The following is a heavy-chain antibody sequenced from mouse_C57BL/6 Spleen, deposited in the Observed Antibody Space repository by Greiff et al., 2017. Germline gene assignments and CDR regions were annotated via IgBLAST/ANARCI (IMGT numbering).Heavy chain of an antibody. Sequence: EVKLQESGAELVRPGASVKLSCTASGFNIKDDYMHWVKQRPEQGLEWIGWIDPENGDTEYASKFQGKATITADTSSNTAYLQLSSLTSEDTAVYYCTTSTYCFDYWGQGTTLTVSS. J-gene: IGHJ2*01. CDR2: IDPENGDT. CDR1: GFNIKDDY. CDR3: TTSTYCFDY. V-gene: IGHV14-4*01.